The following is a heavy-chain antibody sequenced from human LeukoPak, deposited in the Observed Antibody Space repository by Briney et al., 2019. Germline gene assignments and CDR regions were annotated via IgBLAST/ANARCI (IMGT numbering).Heavy chain of an antibody. CDR1: GFTFSDYY. CDR2: INHSGST. CDR3: ARGQRWLQRKKGTLDY. Sequence: GSLRLSCAASGFTFSDYYMSWIRQPPGKGLEWIGEINHSGSTNYNPSPKSRVYISVATSKTQFALKRRSVAAADTAVYYCARGQRWLQRKKGTLDYWGQGTLVTVSS. V-gene: IGHV4-34*01. D-gene: IGHD5-24*01. J-gene: IGHJ4*02.